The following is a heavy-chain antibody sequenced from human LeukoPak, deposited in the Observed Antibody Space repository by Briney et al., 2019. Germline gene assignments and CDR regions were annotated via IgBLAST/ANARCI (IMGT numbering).Heavy chain of an antibody. Sequence: PSETLSLTCTVSGASISTYYWSWIRQPAGKGLEGIGRVYPSGRTSYNPSLENRVTMSVDTSKKQFSLKLRSVTAADTAVYYCASGGRISAANWFDPWGQGTLVTVSS. CDR1: GASISTYY. J-gene: IGHJ5*02. V-gene: IGHV4-4*07. D-gene: IGHD6-13*01. CDR3: ASGGRISAANWFDP. CDR2: VYPSGRT.